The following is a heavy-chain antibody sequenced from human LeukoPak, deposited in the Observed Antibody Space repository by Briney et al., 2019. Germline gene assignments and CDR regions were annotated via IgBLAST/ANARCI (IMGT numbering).Heavy chain of an antibody. J-gene: IGHJ6*02. D-gene: IGHD6-19*01. V-gene: IGHV3-33*01. CDR2: IWYDGSNK. CDR1: GFTFSSYG. CDR3: ARDPYSSGWPSYYYYGMDV. Sequence: GGSLRLSCAASGFTFSSYGMHWVRQAPGKGLEWVAVIWYDGSNKYYVDSVKGRFTISRDNAKNSLYLQMNSLRAEDTAVYYCARDPYSSGWPSYYYYGMDVWGQGTTVTVSS.